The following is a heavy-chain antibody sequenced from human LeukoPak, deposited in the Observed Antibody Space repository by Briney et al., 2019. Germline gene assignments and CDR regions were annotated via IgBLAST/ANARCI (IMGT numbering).Heavy chain of an antibody. CDR1: GFPFSSYW. V-gene: IGHV3-7*04. Sequence: GGSLRLSCVASGFPFSSYWMTWVRQAPGKGLEWVANIKQDGSKKSYVDSVKGRFTISRDNAKNSLYLQMNSLRAEDTAIYYCTRVGYIDEGIDYWGQGTLVIVSS. D-gene: IGHD5-24*01. CDR2: IKQDGSKK. CDR3: TRVGYIDEGIDY. J-gene: IGHJ4*02.